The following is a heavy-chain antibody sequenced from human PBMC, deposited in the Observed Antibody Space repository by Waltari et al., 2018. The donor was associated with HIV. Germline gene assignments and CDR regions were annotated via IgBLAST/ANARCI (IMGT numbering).Heavy chain of an antibody. CDR2: VNVGNGNT. J-gene: IGHJ4*02. CDR3: VRGPPCSGGTCYTLFDY. D-gene: IGHD2-15*01. Sequence: QVQLVQSGPELKKPGASVTLSCKTSGYNFTSYAIHWVRQAPGQRPEWMAWVNVGNGNTKYSRKFQARVTVTRDESAGTAYMALSSLTSEETAVYYCVRGPPCSGGTCYTLFDYWGQGTPVSVSS. V-gene: IGHV1-3*01. CDR1: GYNFTSYA.